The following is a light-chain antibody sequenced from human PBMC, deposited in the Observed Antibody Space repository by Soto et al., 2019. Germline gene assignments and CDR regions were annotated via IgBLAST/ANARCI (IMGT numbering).Light chain of an antibody. Sequence: SYELTQPSSVSVSPGQTASITCSGNRLGDKYVCWYQQAPGQSPVLVIYQNTKRPSGIPERFSGSNSGNTATLTISGTQAMDEANYYCQAWDSNTGVFGGGTQLTVL. J-gene: IGLJ3*02. V-gene: IGLV3-1*01. CDR1: RLGDKY. CDR2: QNT. CDR3: QAWDSNTGV.